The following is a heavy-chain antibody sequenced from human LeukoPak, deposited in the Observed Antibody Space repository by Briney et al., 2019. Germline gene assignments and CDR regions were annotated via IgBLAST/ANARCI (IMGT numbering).Heavy chain of an antibody. D-gene: IGHD2-15*01. Sequence: SETLSLTCTVSGGSISSYYWSWIRQPPGKGLEWIGYIYYSGSTNYNPSLKSRVTISVDTSKNQFSLKLSSVTAADTAVYYCARAAGYCSGGSCYSGLYYYYYYMDVWGKGTTVTVSS. J-gene: IGHJ6*03. CDR2: IYYSGST. CDR3: ARAAGYCSGGSCYSGLYYYYYYMDV. V-gene: IGHV4-59*12. CDR1: GGSISSYY.